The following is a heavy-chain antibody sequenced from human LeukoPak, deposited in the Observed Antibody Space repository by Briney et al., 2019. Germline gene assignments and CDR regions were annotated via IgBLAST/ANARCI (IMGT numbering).Heavy chain of an antibody. J-gene: IGHJ4*02. CDR1: GRSISSSSDY. V-gene: IGHV4-39*07. CDR3: ARDTLPGDHTLPKYYFDY. D-gene: IGHD3-10*01. CDR2: IYYSEST. Sequence: SETLSLACTVYGRSISSSSDYWGWIRQPPGKGLEWIGSIYYSESTYYNPSLKSRSTKSVDTTKNKFSLKLRSLPAADTAVYYCARDTLPGDHTLPKYYFDYWGERTLVTVSS.